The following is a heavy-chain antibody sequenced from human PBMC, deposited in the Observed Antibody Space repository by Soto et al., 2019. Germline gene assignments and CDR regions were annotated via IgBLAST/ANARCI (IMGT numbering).Heavy chain of an antibody. V-gene: IGHV3-33*01. CDR1: GFTFSSYG. D-gene: IGHD3-9*01. Sequence: QVQLVESGGGVVQPGRSLRLSCAASGFTFSSYGMHWVRQAPGKGLEWVAVIWYDGSNKYYADSVKGRFTISRDNSKNTLYLQMNSLRAEDTAVYYCARLIEDYDILTGYHKDHTLDYWGQGTLVTVSS. CDR2: IWYDGSNK. J-gene: IGHJ4*02. CDR3: ARLIEDYDILTGYHKDHTLDY.